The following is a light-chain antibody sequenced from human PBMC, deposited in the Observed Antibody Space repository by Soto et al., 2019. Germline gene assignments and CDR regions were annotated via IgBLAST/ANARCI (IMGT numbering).Light chain of an antibody. Sequence: QSALTQPASVSGSPGQSITISCTGTSSDVGGYNYVSWYQHHPGKAPKLMIYDVGDRPSGVSNRFSGSKSGNTASLTISGLQAEDEADYYCSSYTSSDTLVVFGGGTKLTVL. J-gene: IGLJ2*01. CDR3: SSYTSSDTLVV. CDR1: SSDVGGYNY. V-gene: IGLV2-14*03. CDR2: DVG.